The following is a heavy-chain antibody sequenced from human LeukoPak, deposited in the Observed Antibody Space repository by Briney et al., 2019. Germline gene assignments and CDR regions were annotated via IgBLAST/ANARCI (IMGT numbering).Heavy chain of an antibody. CDR2: IYTSGST. J-gene: IGHJ4*02. Sequence: SETLSLTCTASGGSISSYYWSWIRQPAGKGLEWIGRIYTSGSTNYNPSLKSRVTMSVDTSKNQFSLKLSSVTAADTAVYYCAREAPGVVVVAATPYYFDYWGQGTLVTVSS. CDR1: GGSISSYY. D-gene: IGHD2-15*01. V-gene: IGHV4-4*07. CDR3: AREAPGVVVVAATPYYFDY.